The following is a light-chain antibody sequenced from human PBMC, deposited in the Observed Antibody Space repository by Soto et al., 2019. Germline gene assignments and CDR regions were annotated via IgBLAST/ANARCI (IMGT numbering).Light chain of an antibody. CDR3: QQSYSTLPIT. CDR2: DAS. V-gene: IGKV1-39*01. Sequence: DIQITQSPSTLSSSVGDRVTITCRATQTINTRLAWYQQKPGKAPKLLIYDASSLESGVPSRFSGSGSGTDFTLTISSLQPEDFATYYCQQSYSTLPITFGQGTRLEIK. J-gene: IGKJ5*01. CDR1: QTINTR.